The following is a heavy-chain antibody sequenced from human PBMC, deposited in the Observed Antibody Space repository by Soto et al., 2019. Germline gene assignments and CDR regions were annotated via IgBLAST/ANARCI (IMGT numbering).Heavy chain of an antibody. V-gene: IGHV3-30*18. Sequence: SLRLSCAASGFTFSSYGMHWVRQAPGKGLEWVAVISYDGSNKYYADSVKGRFTISRDNSKNTLYLQMNSLRAEDTAVYYCAKVSVVVPAATHYYHNGMDVCGQGTTVTVSS. CDR1: GFTFSSYG. D-gene: IGHD2-2*01. J-gene: IGHJ6*02. CDR2: ISYDGSNK. CDR3: AKVSVVVPAATHYYHNGMDV.